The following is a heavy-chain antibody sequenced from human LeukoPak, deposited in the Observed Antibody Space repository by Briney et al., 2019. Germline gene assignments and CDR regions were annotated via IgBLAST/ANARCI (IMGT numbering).Heavy chain of an antibody. V-gene: IGHV1-2*02. Sequence: ASVKVSCKASGYTFTGYYMHWVRQAPGQGLEWMGWNNPNSGGTNYAQKFQGRVTMTRDTSISTAYMELSRLRSDDTAVYYCARGEEASLEEITIFGVVIPYDYWGQGTLVTVSS. D-gene: IGHD3-3*01. J-gene: IGHJ4*02. CDR1: GYTFTGYY. CDR3: ARGEEASLEEITIFGVVIPYDY. CDR2: NNPNSGGT.